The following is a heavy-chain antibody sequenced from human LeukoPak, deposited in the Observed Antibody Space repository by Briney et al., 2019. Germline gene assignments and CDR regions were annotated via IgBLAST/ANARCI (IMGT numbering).Heavy chain of an antibody. D-gene: IGHD3-3*01. CDR3: ARDDFWSGYYTFDP. CDR2: IYYSGST. J-gene: IGHJ5*02. CDR1: GGSISSGGYY. V-gene: IGHV4-31*03. Sequence: PSETLSLTCTVSGGSISSGGYYWSWIRQHPGKGLEWIGYIYYSGSTYYNPSLKSRVTISVDTSKNQFSLKLSSVTAADTAVYYCARDDFWSGYYTFDPWGQGTLVTVSS.